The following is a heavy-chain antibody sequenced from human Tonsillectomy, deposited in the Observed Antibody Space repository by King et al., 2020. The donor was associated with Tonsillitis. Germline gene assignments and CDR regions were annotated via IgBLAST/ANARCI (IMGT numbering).Heavy chain of an antibody. J-gene: IGHJ2*01. Sequence: FQLVQSGGGVVRPGGSLRLSCAASGFTFDDYGMSWVRQAPGKGLEWVSGINWNGAGTGSADSVQGRFTISRDNAKNSLYLQMNSLRAEDTALYYCASRAATVLYWYFDLWGRGTLVTVSS. CDR2: INWNGAGT. CDR3: ASRAATVLYWYFDL. D-gene: IGHD4-17*01. V-gene: IGHV3-20*04. CDR1: GFTFDDYG.